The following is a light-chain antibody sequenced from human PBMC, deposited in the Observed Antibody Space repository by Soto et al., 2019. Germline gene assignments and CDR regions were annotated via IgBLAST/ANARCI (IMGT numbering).Light chain of an antibody. CDR2: AAS. CDR3: QQLNSYPIT. V-gene: IGKV1-13*02. CDR1: RDIRNV. Sequence: AIPLTQSPSSLSASVGDRVTISCRASRDIRNVLAWYQHAPGKAPKLLIYAASTLQSGVPSRFSGSGSGTDFTLTISSLQPEDFATYFCQQLNSYPITFGQGTRLEIK. J-gene: IGKJ5*01.